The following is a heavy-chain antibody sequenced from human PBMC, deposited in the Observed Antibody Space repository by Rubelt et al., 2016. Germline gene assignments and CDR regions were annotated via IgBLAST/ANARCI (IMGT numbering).Heavy chain of an antibody. CDR1: GGSISSNIYY. J-gene: IGHJ5*02. CDR3: ARDYGSGSYYKGDNWFDP. D-gene: IGHD3-10*01. V-gene: IGHV4-39*07. CDR2: IYYSGST. Sequence: QLQLQESGPGLVKPSETLSLICTVSGGSISSNIYYWGWIRQPPGKGLEWIGSIYYSGSTYYNPSLKSRVNISIDTSKNQFSLKLSSVTAADTAVYYCARDYGSGSYYKGDNWFDPWGQGTLVTVSS.